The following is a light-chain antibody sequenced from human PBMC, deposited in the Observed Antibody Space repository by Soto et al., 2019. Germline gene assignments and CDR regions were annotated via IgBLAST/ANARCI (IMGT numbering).Light chain of an antibody. CDR1: HSLLHSDGKTY. Sequence: DIVLTQTPLSLSVTPGQPSSISCNSSHSLLHSDGKTYLYWYQQKPGQAPRLLIYGASNRATGIPDRFSGSGSGTDFTLTISRLEPEDFAVYYCQQYGSSGTFGQGTKVDI. CDR2: GAS. V-gene: IGKV2D-29*01. J-gene: IGKJ1*01. CDR3: QQYGSSGT.